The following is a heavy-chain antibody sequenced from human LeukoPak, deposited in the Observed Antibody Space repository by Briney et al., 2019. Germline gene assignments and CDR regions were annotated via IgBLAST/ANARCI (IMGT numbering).Heavy chain of an antibody. V-gene: IGHV4-4*07. D-gene: IGHD3-9*01. J-gene: IGHJ5*02. CDR2: IYTSGST. CDR1: GGSMSSYY. CDR3: ARDSDILTGPNWFDP. Sequence: SETLSLTSTVSGGSMSSYYWSWIRQPARKGLEWIGRIYTSGSTNYNPSLKSRVTMSVDTSKNQFSLKLSSVTAADTAVYYCARDSDILTGPNWFDPWGQGTLVTVSS.